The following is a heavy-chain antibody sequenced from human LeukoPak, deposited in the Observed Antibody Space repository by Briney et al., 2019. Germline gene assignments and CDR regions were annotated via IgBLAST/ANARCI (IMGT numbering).Heavy chain of an antibody. D-gene: IGHD1-26*01. V-gene: IGHV3-7*01. CDR3: ARDKLVGATIFDY. J-gene: IGHJ4*02. Sequence: GGALRISCASTLITFNSNWMSWVRQAPGKGLGWVTNIKRDGSEKYYVDSVKGRFTISRDNAKNSLYLQMNSLRAEDTAVYYCARDKLVGATIFDYWGQGTLVTVSS. CDR2: IKRDGSEK. CDR1: LITFNSNW.